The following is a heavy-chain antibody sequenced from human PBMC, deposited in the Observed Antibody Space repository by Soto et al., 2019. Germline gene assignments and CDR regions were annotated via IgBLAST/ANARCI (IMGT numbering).Heavy chain of an antibody. CDR2: INAGNGNT. CDR1: GYTFTSYA. V-gene: IGHV1-3*01. Sequence: QVQLVQSGAEVKKPGASVKVSCKASGYTFTSYAMHWVRQAPGQRLEWMGWINAGNGNTKYSQKFQGRVTITRDTSASTAYMERSSLRSEDTAVYYCARVRGHGLLWPIDYWGQGTLVTVSS. CDR3: ARVRGHGLLWPIDY. D-gene: IGHD2-21*01. J-gene: IGHJ4*02.